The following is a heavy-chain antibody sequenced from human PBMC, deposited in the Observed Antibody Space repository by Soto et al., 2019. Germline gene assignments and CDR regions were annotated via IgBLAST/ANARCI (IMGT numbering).Heavy chain of an antibody. V-gene: IGHV3-23*01. Sequence: EVQLLESGGGLVQPGGSLRLSCAASGFTFSSYAMHWVRQAPGKGLEWVSVISGSGGSTYYADSVKGRFTISSDNSKNTMYLQMNSLRAEDTAVYYCARRSSGWYFDYWGQGTLVTVSS. J-gene: IGHJ4*02. CDR3: ARRSSGWYFDY. D-gene: IGHD6-19*01. CDR1: GFTFSSYA. CDR2: ISGSGGST.